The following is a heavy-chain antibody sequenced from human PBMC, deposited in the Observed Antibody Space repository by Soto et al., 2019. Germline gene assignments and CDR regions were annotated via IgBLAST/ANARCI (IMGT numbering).Heavy chain of an antibody. V-gene: IGHV3-9*01. CDR3: AASRGFDSSGYSGYYYGMDV. Sequence: EVQLVESGGGLVQPGRSLRLSCAASGFTFDDYAMHWVRQRPGRGLEWVSGITWNSDEIGYPDSVKGRFSISRDNAKKNMYLQMNSLRPDDTALYYCAASRGFDSSGYSGYYYGMDVWGQGTTVNVSS. D-gene: IGHD3-22*01. CDR2: ITWNSDEI. J-gene: IGHJ6*02. CDR1: GFTFDDYA.